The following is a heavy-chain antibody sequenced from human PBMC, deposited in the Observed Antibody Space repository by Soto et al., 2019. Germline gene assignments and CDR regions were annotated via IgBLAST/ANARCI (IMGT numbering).Heavy chain of an antibody. J-gene: IGHJ3*02. V-gene: IGHV3-48*03. CDR3: ARETLRDAIDI. CDR2: IRANDESI. CDR1: GFDFRSYE. Sequence: GGSLRLSCVASGFDFRSYEMNWVRQAPGKGLEWVSNIRANDESIYYADSVNGRVSVSRDNAKNSLFLEMNSLRVDDTAVYYCARETLRDAIDIWGQGTMVTGSS.